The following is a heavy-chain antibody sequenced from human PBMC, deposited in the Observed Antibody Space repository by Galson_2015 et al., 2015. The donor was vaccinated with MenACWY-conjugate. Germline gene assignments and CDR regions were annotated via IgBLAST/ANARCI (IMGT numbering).Heavy chain of an antibody. CDR2: VSGSGGST. CDR3: AKVPASIKRIYFDY. CDR1: GFTFSSYA. V-gene: IGHV3-23*01. Sequence: SLRLSCAASGFTFSSYAMSWVRQAPGRGLEWVSTVSGSGGSTYYADSVKGRLTISRDNSKNTLYLQMNSLRAEDTAVYFCAKVPASIKRIYFDYWGQGTLVTVSS. J-gene: IGHJ4*02. D-gene: IGHD2-2*02.